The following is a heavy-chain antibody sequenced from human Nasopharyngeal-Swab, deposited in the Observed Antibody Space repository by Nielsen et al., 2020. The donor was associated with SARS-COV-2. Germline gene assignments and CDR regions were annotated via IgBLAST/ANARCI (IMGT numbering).Heavy chain of an antibody. CDR2: IYSGGST. CDR1: GFTVSSNY. J-gene: IGHJ4*02. D-gene: IGHD2/OR15-2a*01. V-gene: IGHV3-53*01. CDR3: ARGLSPYDY. Sequence: GGSLRLSCGASGFTVSSNYMSWVRQAPGKELAWVTVIYSGGSTYYADSVKGRFTISRDNSKNMLYLQMNSLRAEDTAVYYCARGLSPYDYWGQGTLVTVSS.